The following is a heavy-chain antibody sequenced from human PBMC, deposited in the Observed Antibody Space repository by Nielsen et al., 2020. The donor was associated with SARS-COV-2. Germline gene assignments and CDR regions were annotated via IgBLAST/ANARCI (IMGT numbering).Heavy chain of an antibody. CDR2: INPYNGGT. J-gene: IGHJ6*02. Sequence: ASVKVSCKASGYTFTDYSIHWVRQAPGQGLEWMGRINPYNGGTNYAQKFQGTVTMTRDASISTVYMELTSDDTAVYYCARARATIFGLVMSYGMDVWGQGTTVAVSS. V-gene: IGHV1-2*06. D-gene: IGHD3/OR15-3a*01. CDR3: ARARATIFGLVMSYGMDV. CDR1: GYTFTDYS.